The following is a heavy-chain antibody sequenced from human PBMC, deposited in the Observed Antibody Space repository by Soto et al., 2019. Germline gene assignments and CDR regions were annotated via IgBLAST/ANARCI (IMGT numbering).Heavy chain of an antibody. Sequence: SETLSLTCAVSGGSFSSYYWNWIRQPPGRGLEWVGEINHSGTTNYNPSLESRITISLDASKNHFSLTLTSVTAADTAVYYCAKDLVGAIDYWGQGTLVTVSS. J-gene: IGHJ4*02. CDR2: INHSGTT. V-gene: IGHV4-34*01. CDR1: GGSFSSYY. CDR3: AKDLVGAIDY. D-gene: IGHD1-26*01.